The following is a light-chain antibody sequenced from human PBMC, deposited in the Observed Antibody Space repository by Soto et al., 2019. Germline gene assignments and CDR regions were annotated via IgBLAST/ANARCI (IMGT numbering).Light chain of an antibody. CDR3: QQYDNWPPIT. CDR1: QSVGNN. J-gene: IGKJ5*01. V-gene: IGKV3-15*01. Sequence: EIIMTQSPATVSVSPGERATLSCRASQSVGNNIAWYQQKPGQVPRLLIYYASTRATGIPARFSGSGSGTEFTLTISSLQSEDFALYYCQQYDNWPPITFGQGTRLEIK. CDR2: YAS.